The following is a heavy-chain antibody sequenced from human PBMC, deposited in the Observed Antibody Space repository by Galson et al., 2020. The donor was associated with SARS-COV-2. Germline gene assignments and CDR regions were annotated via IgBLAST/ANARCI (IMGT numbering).Heavy chain of an antibody. J-gene: IGHJ3*02. V-gene: IGHV4-30-2*01. CDR1: GGSISSGGYS. Sequence: SETLSLTCAVSGGSISSGGYSWSWIRQPPGKGLEWIEYIYHSGSTYYNPSLKSRVTISVDRSKNQFSLKLSSVTAADTAVYYCARALLWFGESISSDAFDIWGQGTMVTVSS. CDR3: ARALLWFGESISSDAFDI. CDR2: IYHSGST. D-gene: IGHD3-10*01.